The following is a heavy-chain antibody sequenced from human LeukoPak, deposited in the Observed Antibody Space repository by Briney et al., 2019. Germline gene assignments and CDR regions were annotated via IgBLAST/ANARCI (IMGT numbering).Heavy chain of an antibody. CDR3: ATDRERDPSVYYLV. J-gene: IGHJ4*02. D-gene: IGHD3-22*01. Sequence: PGGSLRLSCGASGFTFSYHWMHWVRQVPGKGLVWVSRIDGGGSSTSYADSVKGRFSISRDNAKSTLYLQMSSLRAEDTAVYYCATDRERDPSVYYLVGGQGTLITVSS. CDR1: GFTFSYHW. CDR2: IDGGGSST. V-gene: IGHV3-74*01.